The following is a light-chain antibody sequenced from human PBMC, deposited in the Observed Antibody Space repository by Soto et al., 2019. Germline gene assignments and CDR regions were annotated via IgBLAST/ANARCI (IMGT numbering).Light chain of an antibody. CDR2: DAS. CDR1: QSVSSF. Sequence: EIVLTQSPATLSLSPGERATLSCRASQSVSSFLAWYQQKPGQAPRLLIYDASNRATGIPARFSGSGSGTDFTLTIISLEPEDFALHYCQQRSSWPLTFGQGTKVDIK. V-gene: IGKV3-11*01. CDR3: QQRSSWPLT. J-gene: IGKJ1*01.